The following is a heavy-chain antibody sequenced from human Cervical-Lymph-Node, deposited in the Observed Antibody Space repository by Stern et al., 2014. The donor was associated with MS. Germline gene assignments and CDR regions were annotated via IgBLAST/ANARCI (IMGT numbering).Heavy chain of an antibody. V-gene: IGHV7-4-1*02. CDR2: INTDNGNP. J-gene: IGHJ4*02. CDR3: ASSLDDFEY. CDR1: GYTFTSYA. Sequence: QVQLVQSGSELKKPGASVKVSCKASGYTFTSYAMNWVRQAPGQGLEWMGWINTDNGNPTYAQGFTGRFVFSLDTTVSTPYLQITSLKAEDTAVYYCASSLDDFEYWGQGTLVTVSS.